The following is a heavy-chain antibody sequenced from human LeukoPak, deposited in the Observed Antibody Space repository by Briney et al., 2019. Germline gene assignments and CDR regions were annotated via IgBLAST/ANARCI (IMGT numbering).Heavy chain of an antibody. Sequence: ASVKVSCKASGYTFTSYGISWVRQAPGQGLEWMGWISAYNGNTNYAQKLQGRVTMTTDTSTSTAYMELRSLRSDDTAVYCCARDTAKVVVVAATPFDYWGQGTLVTVSS. CDR2: ISAYNGNT. V-gene: IGHV1-18*01. CDR1: GYTFTSYG. CDR3: ARDTAKVVVVAATPFDY. D-gene: IGHD2-15*01. J-gene: IGHJ4*02.